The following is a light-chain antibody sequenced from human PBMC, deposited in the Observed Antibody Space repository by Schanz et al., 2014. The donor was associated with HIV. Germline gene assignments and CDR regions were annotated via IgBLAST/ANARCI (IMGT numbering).Light chain of an antibody. CDR3: QHYGSSRWT. J-gene: IGKJ1*01. CDR1: QSVSSY. Sequence: EIVLTQSPGTLSLSPGERATLSCMASQSVSSYLAWYQQKPGQAPRLLMYGASTRATGIPDRFSGSGSGTDFTLTISRLEPEDFAVYYCQHYGSSRWTFGQGTKVEIK. CDR2: GAS. V-gene: IGKV3-20*01.